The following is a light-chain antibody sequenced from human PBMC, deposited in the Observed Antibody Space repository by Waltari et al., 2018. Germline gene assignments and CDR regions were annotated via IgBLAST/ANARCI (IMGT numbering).Light chain of an antibody. CDR2: DVS. Sequence: QSALTQPASVSGSPGQSITISCTGPGSDVGAYNYVLWYQQHPGKVPKLIIYDVSHRPSGVSFRFSGSKSDNTASLTISGLQAEDEADYYCISYTTSDTMIFGGGTKLTVL. J-gene: IGLJ2*01. V-gene: IGLV2-14*03. CDR1: GSDVGAYNY. CDR3: ISYTTSDTMI.